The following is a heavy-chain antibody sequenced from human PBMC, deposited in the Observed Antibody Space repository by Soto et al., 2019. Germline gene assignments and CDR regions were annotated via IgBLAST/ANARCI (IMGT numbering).Heavy chain of an antibody. CDR2: IYYSGST. CDR1: GGSISSSSYY. V-gene: IGHV4-39*01. CDR3: ARRWRAFDI. J-gene: IGHJ3*02. Sequence: SETLSLTCTVSGGSISSSSYYWGWIRQPPGKGLEWIGSIYYSGSTYYNPSLKSRVTISVDTSKNQFSLKPSSVTAADTAVYYCARRWRAFDIWGQGTMVTVSS.